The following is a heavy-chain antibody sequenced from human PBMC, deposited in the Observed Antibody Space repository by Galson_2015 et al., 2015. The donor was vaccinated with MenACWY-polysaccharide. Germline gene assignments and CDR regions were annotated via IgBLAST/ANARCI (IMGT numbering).Heavy chain of an antibody. V-gene: IGHV3-30*02. Sequence: SLRLSCAASGFTFSSYGMHWVRQAPGKGLEWVAFIRYDGSNKYYADSVKGRFTISRDNSKNTLYLQMNSLRAEDTAVYYCAKPLWFGELFAPWVWGQGTTVTVSS. J-gene: IGHJ6*02. CDR2: IRYDGSNK. D-gene: IGHD3-10*01. CDR1: GFTFSSYG. CDR3: AKPLWFGELFAPWV.